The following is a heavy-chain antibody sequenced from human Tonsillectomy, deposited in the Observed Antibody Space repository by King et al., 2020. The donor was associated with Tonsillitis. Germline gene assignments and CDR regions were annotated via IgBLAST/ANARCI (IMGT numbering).Heavy chain of an antibody. V-gene: IGHV3-9*01. Sequence: VQLVESGGGLVQPGRSLRLSCAASGFTFNDYAMHWVRQAPGKGLEWLSGISWDSGVIGYADSVRGRFTISRDNAKNSLYLQMNSLRAEDTALYYCAKDRYTNNWVGEDHFDYWGQGTLVTVSS. J-gene: IGHJ4*02. D-gene: IGHD3-10*01. CDR3: AKDRYTNNWVGEDHFDY. CDR1: GFTFNDYA. CDR2: ISWDSGVI.